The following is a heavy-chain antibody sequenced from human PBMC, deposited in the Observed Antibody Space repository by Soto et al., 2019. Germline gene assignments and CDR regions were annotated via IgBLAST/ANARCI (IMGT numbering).Heavy chain of an antibody. CDR1: GFTFSSYA. V-gene: IGHV3-30-3*01. J-gene: IGHJ2*01. Sequence: QVQLVESGGGVVQPGRSLRLSCAASGFTFSSYAMHWVRQAPGKGLEWVAVISYDGSNKYYTDSVKGRFTISRDNSKYTLYLQMHSLRAEDTAVYYCARPLWRDDYNWGYFDLWGRGTLVTGSS. D-gene: IGHD4-4*01. CDR3: ARPLWRDDYNWGYFDL. CDR2: ISYDGSNK.